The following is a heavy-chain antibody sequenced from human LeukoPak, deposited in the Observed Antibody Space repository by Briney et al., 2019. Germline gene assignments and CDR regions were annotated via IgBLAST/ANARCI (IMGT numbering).Heavy chain of an antibody. CDR2: IYYSGST. D-gene: IGHD5-24*01. CDR3: ARDPDGHEPTYFDY. CDR1: GFTFSSYW. V-gene: IGHV4-59*01. Sequence: GSLRLSCAASGFTFSSYWMSWVRQAPGKGLEWIGYIYYSGSTNYNPSLKSRVTISVDTSKNQFSLKLSSVTAADTAVYYCARDPDGHEPTYFDYWGQGTLVTVSS. J-gene: IGHJ4*02.